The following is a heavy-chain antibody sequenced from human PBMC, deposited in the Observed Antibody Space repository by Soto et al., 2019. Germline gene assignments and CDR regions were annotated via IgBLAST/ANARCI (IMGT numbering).Heavy chain of an antibody. J-gene: IGHJ5*02. D-gene: IGHD3-10*01. CDR2: TYYRSKWYN. CDR3: ARGRVATAGGYYYWSESYSDWFDP. CDR1: GDRVSSNSAA. Sequence: QTLSLTCAISGDRVSSNSAAWNWIRQSPSRGLEWLGRTYYRSKWYNDYAVSVKSRITINPDTSKNQFSLQLNSVTPEDTAVYYCARGRVATAGGYYYWSESYSDWFDPWGQGTQVTVSS. V-gene: IGHV6-1*01.